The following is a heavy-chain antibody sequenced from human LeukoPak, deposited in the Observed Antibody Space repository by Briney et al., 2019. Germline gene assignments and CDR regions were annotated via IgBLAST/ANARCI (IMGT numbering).Heavy chain of an antibody. CDR1: GGSISSSSYY. J-gene: IGHJ4*02. CDR3: ARVEEGGYCSGGSCYYFDY. Sequence: SETLSLTCTVSGGSISSSSYYWGWIRQPPGKGLEWIGSIYYSGSTYYNPSLKSRVTISVDTSKNQFSLKLSSVTAADTAVYYCARVEEGGYCSGGSCYYFDYWGQGTLVTVSS. CDR2: IYYSGST. D-gene: IGHD2-15*01. V-gene: IGHV4-39*07.